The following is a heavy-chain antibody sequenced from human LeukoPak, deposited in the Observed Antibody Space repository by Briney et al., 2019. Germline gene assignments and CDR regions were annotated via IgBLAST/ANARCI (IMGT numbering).Heavy chain of an antibody. V-gene: IGHV3-66*02. J-gene: IGHJ4*02. CDR1: GFTVSSNY. CDR3: ARVLADNSGWYHFDY. D-gene: IGHD6-19*01. CDR2: VYSGGST. Sequence: GGSLRLSCAASGFTVSSNYMSWVRQAPGKGLEWVSVVYSGGSTNYADSVNGRFTISRDNFKNTLYLQMNSLRAEDTAVYYCARVLADNSGWYHFDYWGQGTLVAVSS.